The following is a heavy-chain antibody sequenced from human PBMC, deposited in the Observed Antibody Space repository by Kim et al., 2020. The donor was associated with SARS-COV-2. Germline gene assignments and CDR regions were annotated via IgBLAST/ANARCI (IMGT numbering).Heavy chain of an antibody. CDR1: GYTFTSYD. D-gene: IGHD4-17*01. J-gene: IGHJ4*02. V-gene: IGHV1-8*01. CDR3: ARPKWGTGGYGDSEFDY. CDR2: MNPNSGNT. Sequence: ASVKVSCKASGYTFTSYDINWVRQATGQGLEWMGWMNPNSGNTGYAQKFQGRVTMTRNTSISTAYMELSSLRSEDTAVYYCARPKWGTGGYGDSEFDYWGQGTLVTVSS.